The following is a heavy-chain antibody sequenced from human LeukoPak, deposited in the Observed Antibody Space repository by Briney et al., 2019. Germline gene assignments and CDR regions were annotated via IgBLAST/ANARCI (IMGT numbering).Heavy chain of an antibody. J-gene: IGHJ3*02. CDR2: IYYSGST. V-gene: IGHV4-39*07. CDR1: GSSISSSSYY. Sequence: PSETLSLTCTVSGSSISSSSYYWGWIRQPPGKGLEWIGSIYYSGSTYYNPSLKSRVTISVDTSKNQFSLKLSSVTAADMAVYYCARVSSGSHDGFDIWGQGTMVTVSS. CDR3: ARVSSGSHDGFDI. D-gene: IGHD1-26*01.